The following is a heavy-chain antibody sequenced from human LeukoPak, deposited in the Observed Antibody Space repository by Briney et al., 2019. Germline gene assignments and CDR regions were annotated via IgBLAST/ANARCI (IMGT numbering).Heavy chain of an antibody. CDR3: ARDAIMDV. V-gene: IGHV3-48*01. J-gene: IGHJ6*03. CDR1: GFTFSTYS. CDR2: ISSNGTTR. Sequence: PRGSLRLSCAASGFTFSTYSMNWVRQAPGKGLEWVSYISSNGTTRYYADSVKGRFTISRDNAKNSLYLQMNSLRAEDTAVYYCARDAIMDVWGKGTTVTVSS. D-gene: IGHD2-2*01.